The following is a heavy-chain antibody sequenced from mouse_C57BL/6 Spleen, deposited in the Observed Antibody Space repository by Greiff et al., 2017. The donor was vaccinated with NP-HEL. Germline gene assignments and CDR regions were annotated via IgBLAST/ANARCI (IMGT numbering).Heavy chain of an antibody. Sequence: VQLQQSGPELVKPGASVKISCKASGYAFSSSWMNWVKQRPGTGLEWIGRIYPGDGDTNYNGKFKGKATLTADKSSSTAYMQLSSLTSEDSAVYFCALDSSEAYWGQGTLVTVSA. J-gene: IGHJ3*01. CDR1: GYAFSSSW. D-gene: IGHD3-2*02. CDR3: ALDSSEAY. V-gene: IGHV1-82*01. CDR2: IYPGDGDT.